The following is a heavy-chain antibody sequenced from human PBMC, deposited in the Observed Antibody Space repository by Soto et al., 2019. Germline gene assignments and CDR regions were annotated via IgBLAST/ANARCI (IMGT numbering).Heavy chain of an antibody. V-gene: IGHV1-3*01. CDR2: INAGNGNT. D-gene: IGHD2-15*01. Sequence: ASVKVSCKASGYTFTGYAMHWVRQAPGQRLEWMGWINAGNGNTKYSQKFQGRVTITRDTSASTAYMELSSLRSEDSAVYYCARLEIAPINTDYWGQGTLVTVYS. CDR3: ARLEIAPINTDY. J-gene: IGHJ4*02. CDR1: GYTFTGYA.